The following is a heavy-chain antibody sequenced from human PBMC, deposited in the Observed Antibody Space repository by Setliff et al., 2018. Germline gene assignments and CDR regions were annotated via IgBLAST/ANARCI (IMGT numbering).Heavy chain of an antibody. CDR1: GFTFTSYA. D-gene: IGHD2-15*01. CDR3: ARASLGKFGSAVEYFHH. Sequence: QPGGSLRLSCAASGFTFTSYAMNWVRQAPGKGLEWVSAISGSGGSTDYADSVKGRFTISRDNSKNTLYLQMNSLRADDTAVYYCARASLGKFGSAVEYFHHWGQGTRVTVSS. J-gene: IGHJ1*01. CDR2: ISGSGGST. V-gene: IGHV3-23*01.